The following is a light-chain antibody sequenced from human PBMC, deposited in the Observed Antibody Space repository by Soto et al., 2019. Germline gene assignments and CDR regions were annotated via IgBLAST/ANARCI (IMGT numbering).Light chain of an antibody. Sequence: QSVLTQPPSASGTPGQRVTISCSGSSSNIGSNYVYWYQQLPGTAPKLLIYKNNQRPSGVPDRFSGSKSGTSASLAISGLRSEDEADYYCSSYAGSNNFAVFGGGTKVTVL. J-gene: IGLJ2*01. CDR1: SSNIGSNY. CDR3: SSYAGSNNFAV. V-gene: IGLV1-47*01. CDR2: KNN.